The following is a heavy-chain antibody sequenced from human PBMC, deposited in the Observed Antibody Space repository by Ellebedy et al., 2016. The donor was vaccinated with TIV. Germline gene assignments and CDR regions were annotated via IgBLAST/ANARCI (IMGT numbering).Heavy chain of an antibody. J-gene: IGHJ5*02. D-gene: IGHD5-24*01. V-gene: IGHV4-30-2*01. CDR2: IYQRGST. CDR1: GGSVSSGSYY. CDR3: ARIYKRFDP. Sequence: SETLSLTCTVSGGSVSSGSYYWSWIRQPPGKGLEWIGYIYQRGSTYYNPSLKSRVTISVDRSKNQFSLKLSSVTAADTAVYYCARIYKRFDPWGQGTLVTVSS.